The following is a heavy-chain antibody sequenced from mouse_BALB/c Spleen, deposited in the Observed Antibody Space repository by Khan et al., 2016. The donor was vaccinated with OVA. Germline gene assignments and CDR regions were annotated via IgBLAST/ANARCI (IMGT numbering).Heavy chain of an antibody. D-gene: IGHD2-10*01. V-gene: IGHV2-6-1*01. CDR2: IWSDGST. J-gene: IGHJ4*01. Sequence: QVQLKESGPGLVAPSQSLSITCTVSGFSLTNYGVHWVRQPPGKGLEWLVVIWSDGSTTYNSALKSRLSISKDNSKSQVFIKMNSLQTDDTAMYYCARQPYYHYYIMDYWGQGTSVTVSS. CDR3: ARQPYYHYYIMDY. CDR1: GFSLTNYG.